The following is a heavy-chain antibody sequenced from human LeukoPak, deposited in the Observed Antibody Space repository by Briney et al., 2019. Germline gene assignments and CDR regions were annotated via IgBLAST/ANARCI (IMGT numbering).Heavy chain of an antibody. J-gene: IGHJ4*02. CDR2: ISYDGNTI. Sequence: GGSLRLSCAASEFTFSNYALHWVRQAPGKGLQWVAVISYDGNTIHYADSVKGRFIISRDTSKNTLYLQMNSLRAEDTAVYYCAGFGGLQKFDYWGQGTLVTVSS. CDR3: AGFGGLQKFDY. V-gene: IGHV3-30-3*01. CDR1: EFTFSNYA. D-gene: IGHD3-10*01.